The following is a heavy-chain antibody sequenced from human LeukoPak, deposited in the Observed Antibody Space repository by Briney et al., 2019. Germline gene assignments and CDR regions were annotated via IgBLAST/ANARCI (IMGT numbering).Heavy chain of an antibody. CDR2: IIPIFGTA. CDR1: GGTFSSYA. D-gene: IGHD2-2*01. CDR3: ARGTEYCSSTSCFGFDP. V-gene: IGHV1-69*05. J-gene: IGHJ5*02. Sequence: GASVKVSCKASGGTFSSYAISWVRQAPGQGLEWMGGIIPIFGTANYAQKFQGRVTITTDESTSTAYMELSSLRSEDTAVYYCARGTEYCSSTSCFGFDPWGQGTLVTVSS.